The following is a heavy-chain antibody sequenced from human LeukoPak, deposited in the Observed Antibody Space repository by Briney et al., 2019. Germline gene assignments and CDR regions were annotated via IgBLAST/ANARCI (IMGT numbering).Heavy chain of an antibody. J-gene: IGHJ4*02. CDR2: FSYSGST. Sequence: SETLSLTCTVSGGSIRGSDYYWGWIRQPPGKGLEWIGRFSYSGSTNYNPSLKSRVSLSEDTSQNQFSMKLTSVTAADTAVYYCAREWRGAYFSYWGQGTLVTVSS. CDR3: AREWRGAYFSY. CDR1: GGSIRGSDYY. D-gene: IGHD3-16*01. V-gene: IGHV4-39*07.